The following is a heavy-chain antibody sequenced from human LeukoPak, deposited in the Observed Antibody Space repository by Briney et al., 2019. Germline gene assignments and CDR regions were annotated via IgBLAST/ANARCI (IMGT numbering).Heavy chain of an antibody. CDR1: GGSISSSSYY. Sequence: SETLSLTCTVSGGSISSSSYYWGWIRQPPGKGLEWIGSIYYDGSTYYNPSLKSRVTMSVDTSKNQFSLKLSSVTAADTAVYYCARRRYSSGYIDYWGQGTLVTVSS. D-gene: IGHD6-25*01. V-gene: IGHV4-39*01. J-gene: IGHJ4*02. CDR2: IYYDGST. CDR3: ARRRYSSGYIDY.